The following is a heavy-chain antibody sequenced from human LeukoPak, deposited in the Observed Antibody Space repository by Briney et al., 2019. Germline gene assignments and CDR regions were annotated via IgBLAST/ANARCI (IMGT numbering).Heavy chain of an antibody. D-gene: IGHD5-18*01. Sequence: SGGSLRLSCAASGFSFSSYAMSWVRQAPGKGLEWVSAISGSGGSTYYADSVKGRFTISRDNSKNTLYLQMSSLRAEDTAVYYCAKDLRAKTDVDTAMVTWGQGTLVTVSS. CDR2: ISGSGGST. CDR1: GFSFSSYA. V-gene: IGHV3-23*01. CDR3: AKDLRAKTDVDTAMVT. J-gene: IGHJ4*02.